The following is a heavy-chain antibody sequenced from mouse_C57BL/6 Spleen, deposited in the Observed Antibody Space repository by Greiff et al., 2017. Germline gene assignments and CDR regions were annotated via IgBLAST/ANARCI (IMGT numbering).Heavy chain of an antibody. CDR3: ARGITTVVDYYFDY. CDR2: ISDGGSYT. D-gene: IGHD1-1*01. Sequence: EVQVVESGGGLVKPGGSLKLSCAASGFTFSSYAMSWVRQTPEKRLEWVATISDGGSYTYYPDNVKGRFTISRDNAKNNLYLQMSHLKSEDTAMYYCARGITTVVDYYFDYWGQGTTLTVSS. V-gene: IGHV5-4*01. J-gene: IGHJ2*01. CDR1: GFTFSSYA.